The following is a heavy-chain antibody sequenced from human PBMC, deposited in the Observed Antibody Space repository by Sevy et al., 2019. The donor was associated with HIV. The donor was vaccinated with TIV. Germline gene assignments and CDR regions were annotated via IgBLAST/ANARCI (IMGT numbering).Heavy chain of an antibody. D-gene: IGHD4-17*01. J-gene: IGHJ6*02. CDR2: INPNYGVT. Sequence: ASVKVSCKASGYTFSDYYIHWVRQAPGQGLEWMAWINPNYGVTHYAQRFQGGVTLTRDTSVSTAYMELRGLRYDDTAIYYCARLTTRPTSDLYGMDVWGQGTPVTVSS. CDR1: GYTFSDYY. CDR3: ARLTTRPTSDLYGMDV. V-gene: IGHV1-2*02.